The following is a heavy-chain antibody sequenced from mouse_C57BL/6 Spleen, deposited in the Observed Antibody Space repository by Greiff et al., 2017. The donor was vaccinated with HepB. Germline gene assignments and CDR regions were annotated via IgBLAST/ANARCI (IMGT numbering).Heavy chain of an antibody. J-gene: IGHJ1*03. CDR1: GFTFSDYY. CDR3: ARPVVAYWYFDV. V-gene: IGHV5-16*01. D-gene: IGHD1-1*01. CDR2: INYDGSST. Sequence: EVKVVESEGGLVQPGSSMKLSCTASGFTFSDYYMAWVRQVPEKGLEWVANINYDGSSTYYLDSLKSRFIISRDNAKNILYLQMSSLKSEDTATYYCARPVVAYWYFDVWGTGTTVTVSS.